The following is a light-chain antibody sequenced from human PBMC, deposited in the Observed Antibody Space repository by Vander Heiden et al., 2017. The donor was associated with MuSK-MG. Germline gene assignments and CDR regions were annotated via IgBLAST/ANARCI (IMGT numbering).Light chain of an antibody. CDR2: GAS. J-gene: IGKJ3*01. CDR1: QSVSSN. Sequence: EIVMTQSPAPLSVSAEERATPSSRASQSVSSNLAWYQQKPGQAPRLLIYGASTRATGIPARFSGSGSGTEFTLTISSLQSEDFAVYYCQQYNNWPPFTFGQGTKVDIK. CDR3: QQYNNWPPFT. V-gene: IGKV3-15*01.